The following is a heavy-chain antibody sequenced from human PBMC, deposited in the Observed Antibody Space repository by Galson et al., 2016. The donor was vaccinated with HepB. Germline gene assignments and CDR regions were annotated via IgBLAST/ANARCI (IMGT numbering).Heavy chain of an antibody. CDR3: ARGCILSNCYWGVGWFDP. CDR1: GYTFTSYS. Sequence: SVKVSCKASGYTFTSYSINWVRRAPGQGLEWLGRISVDNGDTKYAQELQGRVTMTADTSTSTAYMELRSLRYADTAVYYCARGCILSNCYWGVGWFDPWGQGTLVTVSS. CDR2: ISVDNGDT. J-gene: IGHJ5*02. D-gene: IGHD2-15*01. V-gene: IGHV1-18*04.